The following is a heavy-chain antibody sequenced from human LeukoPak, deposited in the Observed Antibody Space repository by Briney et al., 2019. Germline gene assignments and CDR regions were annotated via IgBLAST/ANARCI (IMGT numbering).Heavy chain of an antibody. Sequence: GGSLRLSCAASGFTFRSYGMHWVRRAPGKGLEWVAVIWYDGSNKYYADSVKGRFIISRDNSKNTLYLQVNSLRAEDTAVYYCARDPYGSGSTSFDIWGQGTMVTVSS. CDR3: ARDPYGSGSTSFDI. CDR2: IWYDGSNK. V-gene: IGHV3-33*01. J-gene: IGHJ3*02. CDR1: GFTFRSYG. D-gene: IGHD3-10*01.